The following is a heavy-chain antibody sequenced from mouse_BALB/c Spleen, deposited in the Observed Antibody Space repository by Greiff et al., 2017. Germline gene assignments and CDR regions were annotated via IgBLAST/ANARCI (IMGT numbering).Heavy chain of an antibody. V-gene: IGHV3-6*02. D-gene: IGHD2-10*02. J-gene: IGHJ3*01. CDR2: ISYDGSN. Sequence: EVQVVESGPGLVKPSQSLSLTCSVTGYSITSGYYWNWIRQFPGNKLEWMGYISYDGSNNYNPSLKNRISITRDTSKNQFFLKLNSVTTEDTATYYCAKYGNYVWFAYWGQGTLVTVSA. CDR1: GYSITSGYY. CDR3: AKYGNYVWFAY.